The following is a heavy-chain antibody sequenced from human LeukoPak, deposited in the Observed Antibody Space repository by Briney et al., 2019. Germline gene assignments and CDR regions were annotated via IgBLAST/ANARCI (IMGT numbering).Heavy chain of an antibody. D-gene: IGHD2-2*01. CDR1: GFTFSSYK. J-gene: IGHJ4*02. CDR2: ISSSSSYI. CDR3: ARVQSQLLSDY. V-gene: IGHV3-21*01. Sequence: GGSLRLSCAASGFTFSSYKMNWVRQAPGKGLEWVSSISSSSSYIYYADSVKGRFTISRDNAKNSLYLQMNSLRVEDTAVYYCARVQSQLLSDYWGQGTLVTVSP.